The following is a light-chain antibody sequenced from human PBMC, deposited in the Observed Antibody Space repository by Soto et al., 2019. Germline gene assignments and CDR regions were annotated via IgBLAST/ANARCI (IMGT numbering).Light chain of an antibody. Sequence: QLVLTQPPSASVTPGQRVTISCSGSSSNIGSNYVYWYQQLPGTAPKLLIYRNNQRPSGVPDRFSGSKSGTSASLAISGLRSEDEADYYCAAWDDSLSGDVVFGGGTKLTVL. CDR2: RNN. CDR3: AAWDDSLSGDVV. J-gene: IGLJ2*01. CDR1: SSNIGSNY. V-gene: IGLV1-47*01.